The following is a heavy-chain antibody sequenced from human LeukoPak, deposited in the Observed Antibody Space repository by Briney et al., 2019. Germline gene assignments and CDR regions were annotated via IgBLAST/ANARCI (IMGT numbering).Heavy chain of an antibody. J-gene: IGHJ4*02. CDR1: GFTFSSYE. CDR2: ISSSGSTI. CDR3: AREGRGELLGYFDY. Sequence: GGSLRVSCAASGFTFSSYEMNWVRQAPGKGLEWVSYISSSGSTIYYADSVKGRFTISRDNAKNSLYLQMNSLRAEDTAVYYCAREGRGELLGYFDYWGQGTLVTVSS. D-gene: IGHD1-26*01. V-gene: IGHV3-48*03.